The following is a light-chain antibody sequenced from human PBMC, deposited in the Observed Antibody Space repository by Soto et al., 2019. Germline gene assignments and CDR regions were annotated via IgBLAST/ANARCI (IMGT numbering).Light chain of an antibody. CDR3: QQDGSSPIT. J-gene: IGKJ5*01. Sequence: DNVFTNSLGTLSLTPGERATLSCRASQSVSSSYLAWYQQKPGQAPRLLIYGASSRATGIPDRFSGSGSGTDFTLTISRLEPEDFTVYYCQQDGSSPITFGQGTRLEIK. CDR2: GAS. CDR1: QSVSSSY. V-gene: IGKV3-20*01.